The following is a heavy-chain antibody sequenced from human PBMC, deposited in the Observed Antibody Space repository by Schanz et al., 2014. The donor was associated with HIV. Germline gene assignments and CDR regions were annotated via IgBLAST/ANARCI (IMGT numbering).Heavy chain of an antibody. Sequence: QVQMVESGGGLVKPGGSRRLSCVASGFIFSDFYMTWIRQAPGKGLEWISYIRDSGSRRFYADSVQGRFTISRDNTKNSLYLEMNSLRAEDTAVYYCAKDRAPGIEVAGTFDNWGQGILVTVSS. CDR1: GFIFSDFY. CDR3: AKDRAPGIEVAGTFDN. V-gene: IGHV3-11*01. J-gene: IGHJ4*02. D-gene: IGHD6-19*01. CDR2: IRDSGSRR.